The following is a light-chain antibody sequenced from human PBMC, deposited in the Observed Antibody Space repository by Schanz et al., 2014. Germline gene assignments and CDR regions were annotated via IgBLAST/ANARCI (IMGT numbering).Light chain of an antibody. CDR2: AAS. V-gene: IGKV3-11*01. Sequence: EILLTQSAAILSVSPGERATLSCRASQSVSSSLLAWYQQKPGQAPRLLIYAASNRATGIPARFGGSGSGTDFTLTISSLEPEDFAVYYCQQRSNWPPRLTFGGGTKVEIK. CDR1: QSVSSS. CDR3: QQRSNWPPRLT. J-gene: IGKJ4*01.